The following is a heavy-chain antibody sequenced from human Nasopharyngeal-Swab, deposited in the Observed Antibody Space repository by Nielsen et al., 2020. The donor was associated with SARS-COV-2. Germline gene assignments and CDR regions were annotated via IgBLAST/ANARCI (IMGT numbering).Heavy chain of an antibody. CDR1: GYTFNNYS. CDR3: ASGRVVPAAMPNY. D-gene: IGHD2-2*01. J-gene: IGHJ4*02. Sequence: ASVKVSCKASGYTFNNYSMHWVRQAPGQRLEWMGWIIAGTGNTKYSQKFQGRATITRDTSASTAYMDLSSLRSEDTAVYYCASGRVVPAAMPNYWGQGTLVTVSS. CDR2: IIAGTGNT. V-gene: IGHV1-3*01.